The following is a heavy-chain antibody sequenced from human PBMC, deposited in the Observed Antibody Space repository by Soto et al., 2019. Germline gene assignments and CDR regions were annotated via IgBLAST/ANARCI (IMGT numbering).Heavy chain of an antibody. Sequence: ASVKVSCKASGYTFTSYGISWVRQAPGQGREWMGWISAYNGSTNYAQELQGRVTMTTDTSTSTAYMELRSLRSDDTAVYYCARVRPVYDFWSGYPPRGGYFDYWGQGXLVTVSS. CDR3: ARVRPVYDFWSGYPPRGGYFDY. D-gene: IGHD3-3*01. J-gene: IGHJ4*02. V-gene: IGHV1-18*04. CDR1: GYTFTSYG. CDR2: ISAYNGST.